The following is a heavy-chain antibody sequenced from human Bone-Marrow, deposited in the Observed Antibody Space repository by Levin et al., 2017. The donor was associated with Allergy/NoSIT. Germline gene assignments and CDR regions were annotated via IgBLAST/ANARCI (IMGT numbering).Heavy chain of an antibody. CDR1: GFPFSNDW. Sequence: KAGGSLRLSCAASGFPFSNDWMSWVRQTPGKGLEWVGRIKSKADGGTTDYAAPVKGRFTISRDDPKNTLYLLMNGLKTEDTAIYYCTAFNSRDAFKMWGQGTMVTVSS. D-gene: IGHD2-21*01. J-gene: IGHJ3*02. V-gene: IGHV3-15*01. CDR2: IKSKADGGTT. CDR3: TAFNSRDAFKM.